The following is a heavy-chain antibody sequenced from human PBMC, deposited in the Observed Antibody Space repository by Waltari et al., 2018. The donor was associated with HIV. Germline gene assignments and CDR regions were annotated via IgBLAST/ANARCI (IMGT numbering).Heavy chain of an antibody. J-gene: IGHJ4*02. CDR3: ARRYDSGTNIAGY. V-gene: IGHV1-8*01. CDR2: MNPNSGNT. D-gene: IGHD3-10*01. Sequence: QVQLVQSGPEVKKPGASVKVSCKASGYTFTSYDINWVRQATGQGLEWMGWMNPNSGNTGYAQKFQGRVTMTRNTAISTSYMELSGLRSEDTAVYCCARRYDSGTNIAGYWGQGTLVTVSS. CDR1: GYTFTSYD.